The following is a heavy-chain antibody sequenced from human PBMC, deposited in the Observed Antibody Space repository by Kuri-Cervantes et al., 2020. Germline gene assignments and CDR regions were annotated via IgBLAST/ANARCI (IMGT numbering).Heavy chain of an antibody. CDR1: GFTFSSYG. CDR2: IWFDGNKK. V-gene: IGHV3-33*01. CDR3: ARAGWGAAAGTSVYYYYYMDV. Sequence: GGSLRLSCAASGFTFSSYGMHWVRQAPGKGLEWVSVIWFDGNKKDYADSVKGRFTISRENSKNTLFLQMNSLRAEDTAVYYCARAGWGAAAGTSVYYYYYMDVWGKGTTVTVSS. J-gene: IGHJ6*03. D-gene: IGHD6-13*01.